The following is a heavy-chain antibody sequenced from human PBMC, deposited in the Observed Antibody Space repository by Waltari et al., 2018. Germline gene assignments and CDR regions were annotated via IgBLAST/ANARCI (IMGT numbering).Heavy chain of an antibody. J-gene: IGHJ6*02. CDR1: GGSIDSSSYY. CDR2: IYHTGTT. D-gene: IGHD3-10*01. Sequence: QLQLQESGPGLVKPSETLSLTCTVSGGSIDSSSYYWGWIRQSPGKGLELIWTIYHTGTTYDKPSLKSRVTLSIDTSKNQFSLKLSSVIATDTAVYYCARLSSTSTGNYYYGLDVWGQGTTVTVSS. CDR3: ARLSSTSTGNYYYGLDV. V-gene: IGHV4-39*01.